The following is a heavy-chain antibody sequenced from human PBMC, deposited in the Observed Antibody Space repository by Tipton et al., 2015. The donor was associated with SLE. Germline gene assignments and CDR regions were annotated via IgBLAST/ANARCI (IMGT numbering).Heavy chain of an antibody. V-gene: IGHV1-69*05. Sequence: QLVQSGAEVKKPGSSVKVSCKASGGTFSSYAISWVRQAPGQGLEWMGGIIPIFGTANYAQKFQGRVTITTDESTSTAYMELSSLRSEDTAVYYCARDLRGRGDFWIGFKAFDIWGQGTMVTVSS. J-gene: IGHJ3*02. CDR1: GGTFSSYA. CDR3: ARDLRGRGDFWIGFKAFDI. CDR2: IIPIFGTA. D-gene: IGHD3-3*01.